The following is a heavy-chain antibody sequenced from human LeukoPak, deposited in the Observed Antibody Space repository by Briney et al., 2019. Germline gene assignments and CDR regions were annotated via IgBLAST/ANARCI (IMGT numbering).Heavy chain of an antibody. V-gene: IGHV4-39*07. CDR1: GVSISSSSYY. CDR3: ARAHNKVLFDY. J-gene: IGHJ4*02. D-gene: IGHD2/OR15-2a*01. Sequence: SETLSLTCTVSGVSISSSSYYWGWIRQPPGKGLEWIGSIYYSGSTYYNPSLKSRVTISVDTSKNQFSLKLSSVTAADTAVYYCARAHNKVLFDYWGQGTLVTVSS. CDR2: IYYSGST.